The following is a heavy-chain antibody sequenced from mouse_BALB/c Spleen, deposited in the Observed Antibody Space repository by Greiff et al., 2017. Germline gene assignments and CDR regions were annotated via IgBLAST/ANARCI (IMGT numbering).Heavy chain of an antibody. D-gene: IGHD2-4*01. CDR2: ISSGGGST. Sequence: EVKVVESGGGLVKPGGSLKLSCAASGFAFSSYDMSWVRQTPEKRLEWVAYISSGGGSTYYPDTVKGRFTISRDNAKNTLYLQMSSLKSEDTAMYYCARQDYDGWYFDVWGAGTTVTVSS. CDR3: ARQDYDGWYFDV. V-gene: IGHV5-12-1*01. CDR1: GFAFSSYD. J-gene: IGHJ1*01.